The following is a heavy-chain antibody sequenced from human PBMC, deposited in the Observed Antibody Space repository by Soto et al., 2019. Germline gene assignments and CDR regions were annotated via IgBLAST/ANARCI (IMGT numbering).Heavy chain of an antibody. Sequence: SETLSLTCTVSGGSISSSSYYWGWIRQPPGKGLEWIGSIYYSGSTYYNPSLKSRVTISVDTSKNQFSLKLSSVTAADTAVYYCARHRLYEYCSSTSCYGDAFDIWGQGTMVTVSS. D-gene: IGHD2-2*01. CDR2: IYYSGST. J-gene: IGHJ3*02. CDR3: ARHRLYEYCSSTSCYGDAFDI. V-gene: IGHV4-39*01. CDR1: GGSISSSSYY.